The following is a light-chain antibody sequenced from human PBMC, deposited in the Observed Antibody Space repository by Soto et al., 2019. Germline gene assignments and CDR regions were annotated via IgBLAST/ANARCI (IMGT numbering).Light chain of an antibody. V-gene: IGKV3-15*01. Sequence: ERVMTQSPATLSVSPGERATLSCRASQTVSVNLAWYQQKPGQAPRLLIYGASTRATGVPARFSGSGSGTEFTLTISSLQSEDFAVYYCQQYNDWPPFTFGPGTRVDIK. CDR3: QQYNDWPPFT. CDR2: GAS. CDR1: QTVSVN. J-gene: IGKJ3*01.